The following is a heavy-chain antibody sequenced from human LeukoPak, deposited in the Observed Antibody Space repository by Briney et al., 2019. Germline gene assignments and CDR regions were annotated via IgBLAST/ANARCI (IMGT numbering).Heavy chain of an antibody. D-gene: IGHD1-26*01. J-gene: IGHJ4*02. CDR1: GFTFSSYS. CDR2: ISSSSSYI. CDR3: ARDSGSYYLRFDY. Sequence: GGSLRLSCAASGFTFSSYSMNWVRQAPGKGLEWVSSISSSSSYIYYADSVKGRFTISRDNAKNSLYLQMNSLRAEDTAVYYCARDSGSYYLRFDYWRQGTLATVPS. V-gene: IGHV3-21*01.